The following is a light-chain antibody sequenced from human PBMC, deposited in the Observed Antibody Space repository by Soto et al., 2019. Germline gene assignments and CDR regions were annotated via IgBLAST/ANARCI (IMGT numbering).Light chain of an antibody. Sequence: QPVLTQSPSASASLGASVKLTCTLSSGHSSYAIAWHQQQPEKGPRYLMKLNSDGSHSKGDGIPDRFSGSSSGAERYLTISSLQSEDEADYYCQTWGIRSWVFGGGTKLTVL. CDR3: QTWGIRSWV. V-gene: IGLV4-69*01. CDR1: SGHSSYA. CDR2: LNSDGSH. J-gene: IGLJ3*02.